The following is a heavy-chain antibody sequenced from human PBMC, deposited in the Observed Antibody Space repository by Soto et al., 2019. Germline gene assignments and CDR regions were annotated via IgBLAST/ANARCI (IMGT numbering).Heavy chain of an antibody. V-gene: IGHV3-30-3*01. CDR1: AFAFSSYA. Sequence: RGPRRLSCAASAFAFSSYAMHWVRQAPGKGLEWVAAISYDGSNKYYADSVKGRFTISRDNSKNTLYLQMNSLRAEDTAVYYCAREAQVVVIDYWGQGTLVTVSS. D-gene: IGHD3-22*01. J-gene: IGHJ4*02. CDR2: ISYDGSNK. CDR3: AREAQVVVIDY.